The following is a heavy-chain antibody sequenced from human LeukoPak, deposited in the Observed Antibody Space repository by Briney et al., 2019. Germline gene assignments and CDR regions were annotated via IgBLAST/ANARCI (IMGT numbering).Heavy chain of an antibody. V-gene: IGHV3-74*01. Sequence: GGSLRLSCAASGFTFSSYWMHWVRQVPGKGLVWVARINPGGSSITYADSVKGRFTISRDNAKNTLYLLMDSLRAEDTGVYYCARSNQADDYWGQGTLVTVSS. CDR1: GFTFSSYW. CDR2: INPGGSSI. D-gene: IGHD1-14*01. J-gene: IGHJ4*02. CDR3: ARSNQADDY.